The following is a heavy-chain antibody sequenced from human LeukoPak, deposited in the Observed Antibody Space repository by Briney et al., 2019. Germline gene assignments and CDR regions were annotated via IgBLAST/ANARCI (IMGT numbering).Heavy chain of an antibody. J-gene: IGHJ4*02. CDR1: GYTFTSYY. Sequence: ASVKVSCKTSGYTFTSYYLHWVRQAPGQGLEWMGTIFSGGDTASAQKFQGRVTMTRDTSTSTVFMELSSLRFEDTAVYYCARVDLRGELLYVEGYYFDYWGQGTLVTVSS. V-gene: IGHV1-46*01. CDR2: IFSGGDT. D-gene: IGHD3-10*01. CDR3: ARVDLRGELLYVEGYYFDY.